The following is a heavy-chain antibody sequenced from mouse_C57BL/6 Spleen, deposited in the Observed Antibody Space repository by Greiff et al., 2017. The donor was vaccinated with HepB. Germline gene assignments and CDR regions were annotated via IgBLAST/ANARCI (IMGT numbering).Heavy chain of an antibody. D-gene: IGHD3-3*01. J-gene: IGHJ3*01. CDR1: GFAFTSYG. V-gene: IGHV2-2*01. Sequence: VQLQQSGPGLVQPSQSLSITCTVSGFAFTSYGVHWVRQSPGKGLEWLGVIWSGGSTDYNAAFISRLSISKDNSTSQVFFKMNSLPADDTAVYYCAREGWGAFAYWGQGTLVTVSA. CDR3: AREGWGAFAY. CDR2: IWSGGST.